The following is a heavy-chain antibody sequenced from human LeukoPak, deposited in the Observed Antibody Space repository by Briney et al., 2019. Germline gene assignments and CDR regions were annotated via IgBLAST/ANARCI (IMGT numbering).Heavy chain of an antibody. CDR3: ARDTGGYSYGIDY. CDR1: GGSISSYY. D-gene: IGHD5-18*01. V-gene: IGHV4-59*01. CDR2: IYYSGST. Sequence: SETLSLTCTVSGGSISSYYWSWTRQPPGKGLEWIGYIYYSGSTNYNPSLKSRVTISVDTSKNQFSLKLSSVTAADTAVYYCARDTGGYSYGIDYWGQGTLVTVSS. J-gene: IGHJ4*02.